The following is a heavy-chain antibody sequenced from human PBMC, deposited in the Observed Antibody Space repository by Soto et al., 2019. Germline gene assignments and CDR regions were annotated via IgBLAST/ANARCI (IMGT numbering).Heavy chain of an antibody. CDR1: GYSFTSYW. J-gene: IGHJ4*02. Sequence: RGESLKISCKGSGYSFTSYWISWVRQMPGKGLEWMGRIDPSDSYTNYSPSFQGHVTISADKSISTAYLQWSSLKASDTAMYYCARQRRGYCSGGSCYAFDYWGQGTLVTVSS. D-gene: IGHD2-15*01. CDR3: ARQRRGYCSGGSCYAFDY. V-gene: IGHV5-10-1*01. CDR2: IDPSDSYT.